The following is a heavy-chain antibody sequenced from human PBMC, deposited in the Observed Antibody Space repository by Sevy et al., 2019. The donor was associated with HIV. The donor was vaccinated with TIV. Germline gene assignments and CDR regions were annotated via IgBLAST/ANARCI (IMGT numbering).Heavy chain of an antibody. CDR2: IIPIFGTA. J-gene: IGHJ3*02. CDR3: ARGRDHYFDSSGLDAFDI. V-gene: IGHV1-69*06. CDR1: GGTFSSYD. D-gene: IGHD3-22*01. Sequence: ASVKVSCKASGGTFSSYDISWVRQAPGKGLEWMGRIIPIFGTANYAQKFQGRVTITADKSTSTAYMELSSLRSEDTGVYYCARGRDHYFDSSGLDAFDIWGQGTMVTVSS.